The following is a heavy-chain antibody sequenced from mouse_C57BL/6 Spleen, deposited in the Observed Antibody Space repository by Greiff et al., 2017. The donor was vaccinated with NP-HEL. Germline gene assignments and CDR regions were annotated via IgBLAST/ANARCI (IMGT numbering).Heavy chain of an antibody. J-gene: IGHJ2*01. CDR2: INPSTGGT. Sequence: EVQLQQSGPELVKPGASVKISCKASGYSFTGYYMNWVKQSPEKSLEWIGEINPSTGGTTYNQKFKAKATLTVDKSSSTAYMQLKSLTSEDSAVYYCARYVDYWGQCTTLTVSS. V-gene: IGHV1-42*01. CDR3: ARYVDY. CDR1: GYSFTGYY.